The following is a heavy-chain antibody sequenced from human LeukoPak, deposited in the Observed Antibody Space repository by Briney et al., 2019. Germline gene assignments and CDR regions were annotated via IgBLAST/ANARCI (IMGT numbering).Heavy chain of an antibody. CDR1: GSTASSNY. D-gene: IGHD3-22*01. V-gene: IGHV3-66*01. CDR2: TYTVGST. J-gene: IGHJ4*02. Sequence: GGSLRPSCAASGSTASSNYMSWSRQAPGKGLKWVSVTYTVGSTSYADSAKGRFTISRENSKNTLYLQMNSLRAEDTAVYYCASNPDSSGYYYVYWGQGTLVTVSS. CDR3: ASNPDSSGYYYVY.